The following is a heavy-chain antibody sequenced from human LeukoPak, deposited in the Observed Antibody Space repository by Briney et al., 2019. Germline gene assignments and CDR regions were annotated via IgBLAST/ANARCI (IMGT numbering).Heavy chain of an antibody. CDR1: GYSFTGYY. D-gene: IGHD5-18*01. CDR2: INPNSGGT. J-gene: IGHJ4*02. CDR3: ARDYLQLQDY. V-gene: IGHV1-2*02. Sequence: GASVKVSCKASGYSFTGYYIHWVRQAPGQGLEWMGWINPNSGGTNYAQKFQGRVTMTRDTSISTAYMELSRLRSDDTAVCYCARDYLQLQDYWGQGTLVTVSS.